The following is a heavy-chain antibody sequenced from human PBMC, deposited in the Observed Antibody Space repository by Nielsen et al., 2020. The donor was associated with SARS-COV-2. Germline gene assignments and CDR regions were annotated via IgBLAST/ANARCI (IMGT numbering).Heavy chain of an antibody. CDR3: ARASSGWYWDRSFDY. J-gene: IGHJ4*02. CDR2: INTNTGNP. D-gene: IGHD6-19*01. V-gene: IGHV7-4-1*02. Sequence: ASVKVSCKASGYTFTSYAMNWVRQAPGQGLEWMGWINTNTGNPTYAQGFTGRFVFSLDTSVSTAYPQISSLKAEDTAVYYCARASSGWYWDRSFDYWGQGTLVTVSS. CDR1: GYTFTSYA.